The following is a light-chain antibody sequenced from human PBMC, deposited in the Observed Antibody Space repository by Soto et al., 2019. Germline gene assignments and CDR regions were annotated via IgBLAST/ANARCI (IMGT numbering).Light chain of an antibody. Sequence: QSVLTPPPSASGTPGQRVTIFCSGSSSNIGSNTVNWYHQLPVTAPKLLIYSDNQRPSGVPDRFSGSKSGTSASLAISGLQSEDEADYICAAWDDSLPGPMMFGGGTKLTVL. V-gene: IGLV1-44*01. J-gene: IGLJ3*02. CDR2: SDN. CDR1: SSNIGSNT. CDR3: AAWDDSLPGPMM.